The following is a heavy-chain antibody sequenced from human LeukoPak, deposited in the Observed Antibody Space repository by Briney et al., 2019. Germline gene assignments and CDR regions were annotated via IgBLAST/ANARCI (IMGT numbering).Heavy chain of an antibody. CDR1: GGSFSGYY. CDR3: ARVSSSWYQGPRYFQH. J-gene: IGHJ1*01. V-gene: IGHV4-34*01. CDR2: INHSGST. D-gene: IGHD6-13*01. Sequence: SETLSLTCAVYGGSFSGYYWSWIRQPPGKGLEWIGEINHSGSTNYNPSLKSRVTISVDTSKNQFSLKLSSVTAADTAVYYCARVSSSWYQGPRYFQHWGQGTLVTVSS.